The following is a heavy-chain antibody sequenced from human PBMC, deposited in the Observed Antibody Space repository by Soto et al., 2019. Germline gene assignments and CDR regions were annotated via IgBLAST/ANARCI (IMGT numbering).Heavy chain of an antibody. Sequence: VQLVDSGGGLVQPGGSLRLSCAASEFTFRSYAMHWVRQAPGKGLEWVAVISYDGSNKYYADSVKGRFTISRDNSKNTLYLQMNSLRAEDTAVYYCARGDYYDTSGYYTYYWGQGTLVTVSS. CDR2: ISYDGSNK. CDR1: EFTFRSYA. D-gene: IGHD3-22*01. CDR3: ARGDYYDTSGYYTYY. J-gene: IGHJ4*02. V-gene: IGHV3-30-3*01.